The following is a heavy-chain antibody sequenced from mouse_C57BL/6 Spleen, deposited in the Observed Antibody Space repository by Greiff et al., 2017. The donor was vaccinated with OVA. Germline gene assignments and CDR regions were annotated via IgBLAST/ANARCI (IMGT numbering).Heavy chain of an antibody. V-gene: IGHV3-6*01. CDR2: ISYDGSN. CDR3: SYGTYWYFDV. CDR1: GYSITSGYY. J-gene: IGHJ1*03. D-gene: IGHD2-1*01. Sequence: ESGPGLVKPSQSLSLTCSVTGYSITSGYYWNWIRQFPGNKLEWMGYISYDGSNNYNPSLKNRISITRDTSKNQFFLKLNSVTTEDTATYYCSYGTYWYFDVWGTGTTVTVSS.